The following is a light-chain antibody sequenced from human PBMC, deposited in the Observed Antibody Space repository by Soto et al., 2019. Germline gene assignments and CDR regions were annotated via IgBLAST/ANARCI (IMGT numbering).Light chain of an antibody. V-gene: IGKV1-5*01. CDR1: QSISSW. CDR3: QQYNSFPST. CDR2: DAS. Sequence: DIQMTQSPSTLSASVGDRVTITCRASQSISSWLAWYQQKPGKAPKLLIYDASSLESWVPSRFSGSGSGTAFNLTTSSLQPDDFATYYCQQYNSFPSTFGQGTKVEIK. J-gene: IGKJ1*01.